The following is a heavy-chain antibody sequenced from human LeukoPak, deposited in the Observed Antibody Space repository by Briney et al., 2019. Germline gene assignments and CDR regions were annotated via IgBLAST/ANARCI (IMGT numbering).Heavy chain of an antibody. Sequence: GGSLRLSGAASGFTFSDYYMSWIRQAPGKGLEWVSYISSSGSTIYYADSVKGRFTISRDNAKNSLYLQMNSLRAEDTAVYYCARDTYYDILTGYSYYFDYWGQGTLVTVSS. D-gene: IGHD3-9*01. CDR3: ARDTYYDILTGYSYYFDY. J-gene: IGHJ4*02. CDR2: ISSSGSTI. V-gene: IGHV3-11*01. CDR1: GFTFSDYY.